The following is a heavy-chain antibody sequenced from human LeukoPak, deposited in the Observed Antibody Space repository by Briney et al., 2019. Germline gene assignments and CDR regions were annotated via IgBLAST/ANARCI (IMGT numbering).Heavy chain of an antibody. CDR1: GFTFSNYA. J-gene: IGHJ4*02. Sequence: GGTLRLSCAASGFTFSNYAMSWVRQVPGKGLEWVSALRDSGDTTYYADSVKGRFTISRDNSKNSLYLHMNGLRGEDTAFYYCAKGTSSWHEFDYWGQGTLVTVSS. CDR3: AKGTSSWHEFDY. D-gene: IGHD6-13*01. V-gene: IGHV3-23*01. CDR2: LRDSGDTT.